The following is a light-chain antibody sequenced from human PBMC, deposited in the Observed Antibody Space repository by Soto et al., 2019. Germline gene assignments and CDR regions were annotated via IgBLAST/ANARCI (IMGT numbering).Light chain of an antibody. Sequence: ALTQPASVSGSPGQSITISCTETSSDVGGYNYVSWYQQYPGKAPKLMIYDVSNRPSGVSNRFSGSKSGNTASLTISGLQAEDEADYYCSSYTISNTLVFGSGTKVTVL. V-gene: IGLV2-14*01. CDR2: DVS. CDR3: SSYTISNTLV. CDR1: SSDVGGYNY. J-gene: IGLJ1*01.